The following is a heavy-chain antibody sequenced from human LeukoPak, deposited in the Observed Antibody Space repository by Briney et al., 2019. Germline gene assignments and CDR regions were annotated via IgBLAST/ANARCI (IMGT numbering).Heavy chain of an antibody. CDR3: ASSTPRYYHYYMDV. Sequence: SETLSLTCTVSGGSISTYYWSWIRQPPGKGLEWIGYIYYSGSTNYNPSLKSRVTISVDTSKNQFSLKLSSVTAADTAVYYCASSTPRYYHYYMDVWGKGTTVTVSS. J-gene: IGHJ6*03. CDR2: IYYSGST. V-gene: IGHV4-59*01. CDR1: GGSISTYY.